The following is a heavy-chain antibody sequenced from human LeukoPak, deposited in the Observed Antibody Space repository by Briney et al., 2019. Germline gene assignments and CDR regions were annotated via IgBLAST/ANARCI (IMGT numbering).Heavy chain of an antibody. V-gene: IGHV3-21*01. Sequence: GGSLRLSCAASGFTFSSYSMNWVRQAPGKGLEWVSSISSSSSYIYYADSVKGRFTISRDNAKNSLYLQMNSLRAEDMAVYYCARVGGRIAVAGVSDYWGQGTLVTVSS. CDR3: ARVGGRIAVAGVSDY. CDR2: ISSSSSYI. J-gene: IGHJ4*02. D-gene: IGHD6-19*01. CDR1: GFTFSSYS.